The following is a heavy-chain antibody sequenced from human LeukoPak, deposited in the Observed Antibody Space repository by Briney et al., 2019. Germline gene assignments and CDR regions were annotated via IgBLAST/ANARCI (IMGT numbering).Heavy chain of an antibody. D-gene: IGHD3/OR15-3a*01. CDR1: GGSISSGDYY. J-gene: IGHJ4*02. CDR3: AGGGGFWTGTYYFDY. CDR2: IYYSGST. V-gene: IGHV4-30-4*01. Sequence: SETLSLTCTVSGGSISSGDYYWSWIRQPPGKGLEWIGYIYYSGSTYYNPSLKSRLIISVDTSKNQFSLNLSSVTAADAAVYYCAGGGGFWTGTYYFDYWGQGTLVTVSS.